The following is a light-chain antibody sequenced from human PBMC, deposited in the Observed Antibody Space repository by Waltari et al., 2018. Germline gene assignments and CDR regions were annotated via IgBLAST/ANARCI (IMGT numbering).Light chain of an antibody. CDR2: DGS. CDR3: NSYTSSSTWV. V-gene: IGLV2-14*01. CDR1: SSDVGGYNY. Sequence: QSALTQPASVSGSPGQSITISCTGTSSDVGGYNYVSWYQQHPGKAPQLMIFDGSKRPSGVSNRFSGSKSGRTASLTSSGLQAEDEADFYCNSYTSSSTWVFGGGTKLTVL. J-gene: IGLJ3*02.